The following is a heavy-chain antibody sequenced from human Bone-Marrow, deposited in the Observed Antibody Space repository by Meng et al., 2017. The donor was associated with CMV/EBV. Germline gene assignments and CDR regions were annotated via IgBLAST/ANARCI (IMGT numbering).Heavy chain of an antibody. CDR1: GYTFPGSY. CDR2: INPSGGST. V-gene: IGHV1-46*01. Sequence: ASVKVSCKASGYTFPGSYMHWVRQAPGQGLEWMGLINPSGGSTNYAQKFQGRVTMTRDTSTSTVYMELSSLRSEDTAVYYCARSLGSSPEDYWGQGTLVTVSS. D-gene: IGHD6-6*01. J-gene: IGHJ4*02. CDR3: ARSLGSSPEDY.